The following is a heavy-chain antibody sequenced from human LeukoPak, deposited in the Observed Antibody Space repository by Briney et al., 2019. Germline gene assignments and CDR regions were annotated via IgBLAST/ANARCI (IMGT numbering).Heavy chain of an antibody. V-gene: IGHV3-30*14. J-gene: IGHJ3*02. CDR3: ARDLTVGCCSGGSCYEVSGAFDI. D-gene: IGHD2-15*01. CDR1: GFTFSSYA. Sequence: GRSLRLSCAASGFTFSSYAMHWVRQAPGKGLEWVAVISYDGSNKYYADSVKGRFTISRDNSKNTLYLQMNSLRAEDTAVYYCARDLTVGCCSGGSCYEVSGAFDIWGQGTMVTVSS. CDR2: ISYDGSNK.